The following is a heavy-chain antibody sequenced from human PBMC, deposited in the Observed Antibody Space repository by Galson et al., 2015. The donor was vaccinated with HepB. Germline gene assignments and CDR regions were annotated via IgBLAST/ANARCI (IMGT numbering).Heavy chain of an antibody. CDR3: ARGVTTFEGGTFDY. CDR2: TYYRSKWCN. D-gene: IGHD4-17*01. CDR1: GDSVSSNSAA. Sequence: CAISGDSVSSNSAAWNWIRQSPSRGLEWLGRTYYRSKWCNDYAVSVKSRITINPDTSKNQFSLQLNSVTPEDTAVYYCARGVTTFEGGTFDYWGQGTLVTVSS. J-gene: IGHJ4*02. V-gene: IGHV6-1*01.